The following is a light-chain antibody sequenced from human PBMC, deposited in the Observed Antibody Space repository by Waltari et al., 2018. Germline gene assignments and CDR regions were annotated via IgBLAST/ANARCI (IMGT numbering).Light chain of an antibody. Sequence: DILMTQSPSSVSASVGDRVTISCRASHDIISYLAWYQQKPGKAPKLLIDAASSLLSGVPSRFSGSGSGTDFTLTISSLQADDSAAYYCQQGKTFPLTFGGGTKVEI. CDR1: HDIISY. J-gene: IGKJ4*01. CDR2: AAS. V-gene: IGKV1-12*01. CDR3: QQGKTFPLT.